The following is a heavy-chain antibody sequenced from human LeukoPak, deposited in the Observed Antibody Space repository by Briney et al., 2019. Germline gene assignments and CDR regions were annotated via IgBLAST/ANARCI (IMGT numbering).Heavy chain of an antibody. CDR1: GYSISSGYY. Sequence: RSETLSLTCTVSGYSISSGYYWGWIRQPPGKGLEWIGSIYHSGSTYYNPSLKSRVTISVDTSKNQFSLKLSSVTAADTAVYYCARGRVVTAIRGWYFDLWGRGTLVTVSS. D-gene: IGHD2-21*02. J-gene: IGHJ2*01. CDR3: ARGRVVTAIRGWYFDL. CDR2: IYHSGST. V-gene: IGHV4-38-2*02.